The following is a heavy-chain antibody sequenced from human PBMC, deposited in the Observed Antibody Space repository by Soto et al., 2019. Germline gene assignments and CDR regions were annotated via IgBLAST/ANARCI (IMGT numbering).Heavy chain of an antibody. D-gene: IGHD3-22*01. Sequence: GGSLRLSCAASGFTFSSYAMSWVRQAPGKVLELVSAISGSGGSTYYADSVKGRFTISRDNSKNTLYLQMNSLRAEDTALYYCAKVFYDSSGSGTPFDYWGQGTLVTVSS. CDR1: GFTFSSYA. CDR3: AKVFYDSSGSGTPFDY. V-gene: IGHV3-23*01. J-gene: IGHJ4*02. CDR2: ISGSGGST.